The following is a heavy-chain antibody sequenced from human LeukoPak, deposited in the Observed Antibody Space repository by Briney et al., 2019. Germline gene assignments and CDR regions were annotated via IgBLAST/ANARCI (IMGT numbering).Heavy chain of an antibody. Sequence: ASVKVSCKASGGTFSSYAISWVRQAPGQGLEWMGGIIPIFGTANHAQKFQGRVTITADESTSTAYMELSSLRSEDTAVYYCARGPHGYSGYDALDYWGQGTLVTVSS. CDR3: ARGPHGYSGYDALDY. D-gene: IGHD5-12*01. CDR2: IIPIFGTA. V-gene: IGHV1-69*13. J-gene: IGHJ4*02. CDR1: GGTFSSYA.